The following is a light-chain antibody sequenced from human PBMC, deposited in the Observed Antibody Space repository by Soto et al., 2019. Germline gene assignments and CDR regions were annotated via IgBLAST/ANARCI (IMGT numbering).Light chain of an antibody. CDR1: DIGSKS. Sequence: SSELTQPPSVSVAPGKTATITCGGTDIGSKSVHWYQQKPGQAPVLVIYSDSDRPSGIPERFSGSNSGNTATLTISRVEVGDEADYYCQVWDSSSDHSVVFGGGTKLTVL. J-gene: IGLJ3*02. CDR2: SDS. CDR3: QVWDSSSDHSVV. V-gene: IGLV3-21*04.